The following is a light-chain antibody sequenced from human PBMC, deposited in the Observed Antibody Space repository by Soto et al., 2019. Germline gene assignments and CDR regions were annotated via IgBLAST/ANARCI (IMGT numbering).Light chain of an antibody. CDR2: EVS. Sequence: QSALTQPPSASGSPGQSVTISCTGTSSDVGAYRYVSWYQQYPGKAPKLMIYEVSKRPSGVPDRFSGSKSGNTASLTVSGLQAADEADYYCTSYGDSNIWVFGGGTKLTVL. V-gene: IGLV2-8*01. J-gene: IGLJ3*02. CDR1: SSDVGAYRY. CDR3: TSYGDSNIWV.